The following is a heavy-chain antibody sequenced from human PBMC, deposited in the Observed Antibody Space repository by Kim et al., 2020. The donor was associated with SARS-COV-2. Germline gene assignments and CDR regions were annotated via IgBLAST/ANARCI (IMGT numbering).Heavy chain of an antibody. CDR1: GFSFSSYA. CDR3: GKGGVVVKGMPVDY. CDR2: ISASGANT. D-gene: IGHD3-22*01. V-gene: IGHV3-23*01. Sequence: GGSLRLSCAASGFSFSSYAMNWVRQAPGKGMEWVSIISASGANTYYADSVKGRFTISRDNDKNTLDLQMNRLRGEDTVMYYCGKGGVVVKGMPVDYWGQGTLVTVSS. J-gene: IGHJ4*02.